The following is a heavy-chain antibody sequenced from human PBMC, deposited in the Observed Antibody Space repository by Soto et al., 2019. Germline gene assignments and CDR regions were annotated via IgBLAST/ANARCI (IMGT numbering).Heavy chain of an antibody. Sequence: TSETLSLTCALYGGSLSNYYWNWFRQPPGKGLEWIGEIDHRGLSSYNLSLKSRVVMSIDTSRNQFSLKLFSLTAADTAVYYCSRVDGSTYYGFDVWGQGATVTVSS. CDR3: SRVDGSTYYGFDV. V-gene: IGHV4-34*01. CDR2: IDHRGLS. J-gene: IGHJ6*02. CDR1: GGSLSNYY. D-gene: IGHD3-10*01.